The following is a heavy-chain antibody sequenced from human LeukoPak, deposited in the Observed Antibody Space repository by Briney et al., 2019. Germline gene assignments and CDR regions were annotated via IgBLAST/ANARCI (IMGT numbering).Heavy chain of an antibody. D-gene: IGHD3-22*01. Sequence: SVKVTCTASGATFSSYAISWVRQAPGQGLEWMGGIIPIFGTANYAQKFQGRVTITTDESTSTAYMELSSLRSEDTAVYYCAREGGYRVRDAFDIWGQGTMVTVSS. V-gene: IGHV1-69*05. CDR3: AREGGYRVRDAFDI. J-gene: IGHJ3*02. CDR1: GATFSSYA. CDR2: IIPIFGTA.